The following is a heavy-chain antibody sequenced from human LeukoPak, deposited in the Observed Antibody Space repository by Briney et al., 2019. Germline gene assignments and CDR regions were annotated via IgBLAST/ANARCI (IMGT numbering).Heavy chain of an antibody. CDR2: IYHSGST. D-gene: IGHD4-17*01. CDR1: GGSISGYY. V-gene: IGHV4-59*08. CDR3: ARRLARRGYGDYCDY. J-gene: IGHJ4*02. Sequence: PAETLPLTCTVSGGSISGYYWSWIRQPPGKGLEWIGYIYHSGSTTYNPSLKRRLTISVDTSKRQFSLKLSSVTAADTAVYYCARRLARRGYGDYCDYWGQGTLVTVSS.